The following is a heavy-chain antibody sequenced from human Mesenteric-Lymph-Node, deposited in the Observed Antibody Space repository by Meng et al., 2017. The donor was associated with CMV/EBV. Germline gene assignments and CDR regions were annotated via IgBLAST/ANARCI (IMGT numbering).Heavy chain of an antibody. J-gene: IGHJ6*02. D-gene: IGHD1/OR15-1a*01. CDR3: ARHLRGTYYYGMSV. CDR2: ISYNGDT. V-gene: IGHV4-39*01. CDR1: GFTFSSYW. Sequence: GSLRLSCAASGFTFSSYWMSWVRQAPGKGLEWIATISYNGDTFYHPSLKSRVTISADTSKNHFSLKLRSVTAADTAVYYCARHLRGTYYYGMSVWGQGTTVTVSS.